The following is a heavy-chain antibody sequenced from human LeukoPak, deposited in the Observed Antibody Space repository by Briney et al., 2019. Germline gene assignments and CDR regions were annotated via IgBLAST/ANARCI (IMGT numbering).Heavy chain of an antibody. CDR1: GYTCTSYG. V-gene: IGHV1-18*01. J-gene: IGHJ4*02. Sequence: ASVKVSGKASGYTCTSYGISWVRQAPGQGLEWMGWISAYNGNTNYAQKLQGRVTMTTDTSTSTAYMELRSLRSDDTAVYYCARDGEYYYDSSGDLGQVDYWGQGTLVTVSS. CDR2: ISAYNGNT. D-gene: IGHD3-22*01. CDR3: ARDGEYYYDSSGDLGQVDY.